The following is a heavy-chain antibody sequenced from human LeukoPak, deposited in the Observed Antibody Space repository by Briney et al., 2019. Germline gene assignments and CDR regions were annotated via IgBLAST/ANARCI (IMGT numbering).Heavy chain of an antibody. D-gene: IGHD3-9*01. Sequence: GGSLRLSCAASGFTFSSYSMNWVRQAPGKGLEWVSYISSSSSTIYYADSVKGRFTISRDNAKNSLYLQMNSLRAEDTAVYYCAREKYDILTGYSTLGDYWGQGTLVTVSS. V-gene: IGHV3-48*01. CDR1: GFTFSSYS. CDR3: AREKYDILTGYSTLGDY. J-gene: IGHJ4*02. CDR2: ISSSSSTI.